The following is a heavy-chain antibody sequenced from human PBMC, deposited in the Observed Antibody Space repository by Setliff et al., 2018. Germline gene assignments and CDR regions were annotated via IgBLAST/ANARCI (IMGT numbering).Heavy chain of an antibody. D-gene: IGHD2-15*01. CDR2: INHSGST. V-gene: IGHV4-34*01. CDR3: ARGSRIAGRAIDL. J-gene: IGHJ5*02. Sequence: SETLSLTCAVYGGSFSGYSWTWIRQPPGKGLEWIGDINHSGSTNYSPSLKSRVTISVDTSKNQFSLKLSSVTAADTAVYYCARGSRIAGRAIDLWGQGTLVTVSS. CDR1: GGSFSGYS.